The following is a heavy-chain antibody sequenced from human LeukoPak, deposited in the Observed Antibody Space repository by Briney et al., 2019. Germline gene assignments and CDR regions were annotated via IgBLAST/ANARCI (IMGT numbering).Heavy chain of an antibody. CDR1: GYTFTSYG. Sequence: ASVKVSCKASGYTFTSYGISWVRQAPGQGLEWMGWISAYNGNTNYAQKLQGRVTMTTDTSTSTAYMELRSLRSDDTAVYYCARELRYYGSGSFDYWGQGTLVTVSS. CDR2: ISAYNGNT. J-gene: IGHJ4*02. CDR3: ARELRYYGSGSFDY. V-gene: IGHV1-18*04. D-gene: IGHD3-10*01.